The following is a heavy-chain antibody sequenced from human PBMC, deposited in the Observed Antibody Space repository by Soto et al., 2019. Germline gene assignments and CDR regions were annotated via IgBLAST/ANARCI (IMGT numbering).Heavy chain of an antibody. D-gene: IGHD6-6*01. J-gene: IGHJ4*02. CDR3: ASGDSSSSVLLDY. CDR1: GGTFSSCA. V-gene: IGHV1-69*13. CDR2: IIPIFGTA. Sequence: GASVKVSCKASGGTFSSCAISWVRQAPGQGLEWMGGIIPIFGTANYAQKFQGRVTITADESTSTAYMELSSLRSEDTAVYYCASGDSSSSVLLDYWGQGTLVTVSS.